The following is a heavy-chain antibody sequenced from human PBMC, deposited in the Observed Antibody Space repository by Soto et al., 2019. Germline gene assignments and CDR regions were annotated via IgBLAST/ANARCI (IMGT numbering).Heavy chain of an antibody. V-gene: IGHV4-59*01. J-gene: IGHJ4*02. CDR2: IYSSGST. CDR3: AGSGYYFSKY. D-gene: IGHD3-22*01. Sequence: SETLSLTCTVSGASLSNYYWSWIRQPPGKGLEWIGYIYSSGSTTYNPSLKSRVTISSDTSKNQFSLRLSSVTAADTAVYYCAGSGYYFSKYWGQGTLVTVSS. CDR1: GASLSNYY.